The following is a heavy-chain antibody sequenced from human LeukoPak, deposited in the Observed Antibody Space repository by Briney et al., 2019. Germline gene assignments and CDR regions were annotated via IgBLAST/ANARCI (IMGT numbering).Heavy chain of an antibody. J-gene: IGHJ3*02. CDR2: INSNGGIT. Sequence: GGSLRLSCAASGFIFSSYAMYWVRQAPGKGLEYVSTINSNGGITYYANSVKGRFTISRDNSKKTLYLQMDGLRAEDTAVYYCARGRLTAISDAFDIWGQGTMVTVSS. CDR1: GFIFSSYA. V-gene: IGHV3-64*01. D-gene: IGHD2-21*02. CDR3: ARGRLTAISDAFDI.